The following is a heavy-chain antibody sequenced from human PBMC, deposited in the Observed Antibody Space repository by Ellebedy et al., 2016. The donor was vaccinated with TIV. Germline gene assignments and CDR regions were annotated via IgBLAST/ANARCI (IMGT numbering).Heavy chain of an antibody. CDR1: GGSISSSSYY. CDR3: ARSPRYCSGGSCNY. J-gene: IGHJ4*02. Sequence: MPSETLSLTCTVSGGSISSSSYYWGWIRQPPGKGLEWIGSIYYSGSTYYNPSLKSRVTISVDQSKNQFSLKLSSVTAADTAVYYCARSPRYCSGGSCNYWGQGTLVTVSS. V-gene: IGHV4-39*07. CDR2: IYYSGST. D-gene: IGHD2-15*01.